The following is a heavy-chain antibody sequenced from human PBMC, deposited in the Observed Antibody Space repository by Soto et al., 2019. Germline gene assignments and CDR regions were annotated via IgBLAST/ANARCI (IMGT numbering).Heavy chain of an antibody. CDR2: ITHDGGVT. Sequence: EVQLVESGGGLIQAGGSLRLSCVASVGNYEMNWVRQAPGKGLEWLALITHDGGVTHYADSVKGRFTISRDNAKKTLYLQMNSLRDDDTSIYYCARGWVAGTPFDSWGQGALVTVSS. CDR3: ARGWVAGTPFDS. CDR1: VGNYE. V-gene: IGHV3-48*03. J-gene: IGHJ4*02. D-gene: IGHD6-19*01.